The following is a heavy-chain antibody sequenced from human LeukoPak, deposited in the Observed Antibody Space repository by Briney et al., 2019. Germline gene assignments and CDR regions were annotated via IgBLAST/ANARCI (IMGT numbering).Heavy chain of an antibody. CDR1: GFTFTRNA. V-gene: IGHV3-23*01. D-gene: IGHD2-2*01. Sequence: GGSLRLSCAASGFTFTRNAMAWVRQAPGKGLEWVSAIDGSGGTTFYADSVKGRVTISRVQSTNTVYLQMNSLRADDTAVYYCAKAHCSSTSCSRADNWGQGTTVTVSS. CDR2: IDGSGGTT. CDR3: AKAHCSSTSCSRADN. J-gene: IGHJ6*02.